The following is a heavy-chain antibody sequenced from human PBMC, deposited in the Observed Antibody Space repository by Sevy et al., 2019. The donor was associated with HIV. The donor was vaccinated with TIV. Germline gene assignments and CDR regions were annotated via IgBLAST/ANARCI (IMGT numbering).Heavy chain of an antibody. J-gene: IGHJ4*02. CDR1: GYIFGIYD. Sequence: ASVKVSCKASGYIFGIYDISWVRQAPGQGLEWMGWITPYSGDAHYAQKFQGRVTMTTDASARTFYMELSSLTSDDAGVYYCARGRAPDEGKYYLDLWAQGTLVTVSS. CDR3: ARGRAPDEGKYYLDL. CDR2: ITPYSGDA. V-gene: IGHV1-18*01.